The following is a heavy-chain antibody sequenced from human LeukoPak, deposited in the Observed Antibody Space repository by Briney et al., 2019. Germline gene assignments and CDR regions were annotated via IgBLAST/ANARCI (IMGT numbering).Heavy chain of an antibody. CDR3: ARSRYCSSTSCYGGYYMDV. D-gene: IGHD2-2*01. V-gene: IGHV4-59*11. Sequence: PSETLSLTCTVSGGSISSHYWSWIRQPPGKGLEWIGYVSDSGSTNYNPSLKSRVTISVDTSKNQFSLKLSTVTAADTAVYYCARSRYCSSTSCYGGYYMDVWGKGTTVTVSS. CDR1: GGSISSHY. J-gene: IGHJ6*03. CDR2: VSDSGST.